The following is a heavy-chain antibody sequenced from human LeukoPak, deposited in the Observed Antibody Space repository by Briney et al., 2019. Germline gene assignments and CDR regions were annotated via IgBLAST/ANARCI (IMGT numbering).Heavy chain of an antibody. V-gene: IGHV4-61*02. CDR3: ARDHRDYDFWSGYIPQGDAFDI. CDR2: IYTRGST. D-gene: IGHD3-3*01. CDR1: GGSISSGGYY. J-gene: IGHJ3*02. Sequence: SETLSLTCTVSGGSISSGGYYWSWIRQPAGKGLDWIGRIYTRGSTNYNPSLKSRVTMSVDTSKNQFSLKLSSVTAADTAVYYCARDHRDYDFWSGYIPQGDAFDIWGQGTMVTVSS.